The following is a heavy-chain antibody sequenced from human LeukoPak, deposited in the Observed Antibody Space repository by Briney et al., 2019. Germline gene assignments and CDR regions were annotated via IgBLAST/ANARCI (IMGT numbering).Heavy chain of an antibody. D-gene: IGHD6-19*01. V-gene: IGHV3-33*01. CDR3: ARAGSDWAIDY. CDR1: GFTPSSYG. CDR2: IWYDGSYK. J-gene: IGHJ4*02. Sequence: GGSLRLSCAASGFTPSSYGMHWVRQAPGKGLEWVAVIWYDGSYKYYGDSVKGRFTISRDYSENTLFLQMNSLRAEDTAVYYCARAGSDWAIDYWGQGTLVTASS.